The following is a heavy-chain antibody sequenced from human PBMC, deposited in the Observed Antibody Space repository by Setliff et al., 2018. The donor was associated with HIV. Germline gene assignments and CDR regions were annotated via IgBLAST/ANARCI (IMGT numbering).Heavy chain of an antibody. D-gene: IGHD6-13*01. Sequence: ASVKVSCKASGYIFTTFGFSWVRQAPGQGLEWMGWINTETGNPMYAQGFRGRFVFSLDTSVSTAFLRINRLKAEDTAKYYCARVGSGWSTFDYWGQGALVTVSS. CDR1: GYIFTTFG. CDR2: INTETGNP. J-gene: IGHJ4*02. V-gene: IGHV7-4-1*02. CDR3: ARVGSGWSTFDY.